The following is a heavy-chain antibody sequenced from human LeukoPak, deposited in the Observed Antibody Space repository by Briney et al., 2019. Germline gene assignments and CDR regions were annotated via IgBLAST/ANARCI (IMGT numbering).Heavy chain of an antibody. CDR2: IYYSGST. CDR3: ARARKYYYDSSELSQFDY. CDR1: GGSISSGGYY. J-gene: IGHJ4*02. D-gene: IGHD3-22*01. V-gene: IGHV4-31*03. Sequence: SQTLSLTYTVSGGSISSGGYYWNWIRQHPGKGLEWIGYIYYSGSTYYNPSLKSRLTISVDTSKNRFSLKLSSVTAADTAVYYCARARKYYYDSSELSQFDYWGQGTLVTVSS.